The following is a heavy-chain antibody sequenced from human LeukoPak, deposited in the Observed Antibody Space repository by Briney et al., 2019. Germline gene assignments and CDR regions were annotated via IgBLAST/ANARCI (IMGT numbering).Heavy chain of an antibody. CDR2: ISGSGGST. V-gene: IGHV3-23*01. Sequence: GGSLRLSCAASGFTFSSYAMSWVRQAPGKGLEWVSAISGSGGSTYYADSVKGRFTISRDNSKNTLYLQMNSLRAEGTAVYYCAKDYYGSGRLFDYWGQGTLVTVSS. D-gene: IGHD3-10*01. J-gene: IGHJ4*02. CDR1: GFTFSSYA. CDR3: AKDYYGSGRLFDY.